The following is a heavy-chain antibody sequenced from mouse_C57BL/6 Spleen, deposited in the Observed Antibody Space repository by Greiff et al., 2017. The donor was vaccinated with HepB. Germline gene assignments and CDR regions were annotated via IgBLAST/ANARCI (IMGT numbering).Heavy chain of an antibody. Sequence: QVQLQQPGAELVKPGASVKLSCKASGYTFTSYWMQWVKQRPGQGLEWIGEIDPSDSYTNYNQKFKGKATLTVETSSSTADMQLRSLTSEDSAVYYCARSYSNYFDYWGQGTTLTVSS. D-gene: IGHD2-5*01. CDR3: ARSYSNYFDY. J-gene: IGHJ2*01. CDR1: GYTFTSYW. V-gene: IGHV1-50*01. CDR2: IDPSDSYT.